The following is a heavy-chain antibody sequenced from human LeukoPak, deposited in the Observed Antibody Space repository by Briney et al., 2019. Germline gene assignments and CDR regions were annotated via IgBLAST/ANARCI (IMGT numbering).Heavy chain of an antibody. Sequence: SSETLSLTCTVSGGSISSGSYYWSWIRQPAGKGLEWIGRIYTSGSTNYNPSLKSRVTISVDTSKNQFSLKLSSVTAADTAVYYCARVGGGSHLGFDYWGQGTLVTVSS. CDR2: IYTSGST. V-gene: IGHV4-61*02. CDR1: GGSISSGSYY. D-gene: IGHD1-26*01. J-gene: IGHJ4*02. CDR3: ARVGGGSHLGFDY.